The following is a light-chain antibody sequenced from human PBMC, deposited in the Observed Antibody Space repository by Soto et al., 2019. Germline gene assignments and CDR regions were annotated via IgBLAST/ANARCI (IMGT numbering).Light chain of an antibody. CDR1: QSISSS. Sequence: DSEMTQSPSSLSASVGSTTTITCVASQSISSSLNWFQHSPGQPPKLLLFAAYNLHAGVTPRFSGSGSGTSFSITIRSLQPEDFATYYCQQSVNLPRTFGQGTKVDIK. CDR2: AAY. J-gene: IGKJ1*01. V-gene: IGKV1-39*01. CDR3: QQSVNLPRT.